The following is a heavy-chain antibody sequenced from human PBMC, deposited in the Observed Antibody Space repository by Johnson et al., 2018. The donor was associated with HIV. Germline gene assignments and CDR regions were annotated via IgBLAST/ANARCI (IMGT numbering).Heavy chain of an antibody. CDR2: ISGSGGST. CDR3: AKDTGYNFWSGRDAFDI. D-gene: IGHD3-3*01. J-gene: IGHJ3*02. Sequence: VQLVESGGGVVRPGGSLRLSCAASGFTFSSYAMSWVRQAPGKGLEWVSAISGSGGSTYYAASVKCRFTISRDNAKNSLYLQMNSLRAEDTALYYCAKDTGYNFWSGRDAFDIWGQGTMVTVSS. CDR1: GFTFSSYA. V-gene: IGHV3-23*04.